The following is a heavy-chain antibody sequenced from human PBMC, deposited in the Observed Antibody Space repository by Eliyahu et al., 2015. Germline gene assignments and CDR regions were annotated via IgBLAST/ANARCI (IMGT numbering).Heavy chain of an antibody. CDR1: GXTFTVNH. CDR2: IIPNSGGT. Sequence: QVQLVQSGAEVKEPGXXVKVSCKXSGXTFTVNHMHWVXXAPGQGLEWMGRIIPNSGGTNYAQKFQGRVTMTRDTSISTAYMELSSLRSDDTAVYYCARGDGGGTYNFWGQGTLVTVSS. D-gene: IGHD2-15*01. CDR3: ARGDGGGTYNF. J-gene: IGHJ4*02. V-gene: IGHV1-2*06.